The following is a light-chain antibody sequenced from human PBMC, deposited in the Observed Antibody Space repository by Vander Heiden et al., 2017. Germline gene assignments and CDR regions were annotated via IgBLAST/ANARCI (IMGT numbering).Light chain of an antibody. V-gene: IGKV3-20*01. CDR2: GAS. CDR1: QSVSSSY. Sequence: EIVLTHSPGTLSLSPGETATLSCRASQSVSSSYLGWYQQKPGQAPRLLIYGASSRATGIPDRFSGSGYGTDFTLTISRLEPEDFAVYFCQQYGSSPPYTFGQGTNLEIK. J-gene: IGKJ2*01. CDR3: QQYGSSPPYT.